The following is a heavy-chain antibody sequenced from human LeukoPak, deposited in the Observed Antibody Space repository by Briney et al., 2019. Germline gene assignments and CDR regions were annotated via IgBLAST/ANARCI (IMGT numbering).Heavy chain of an antibody. CDR2: ISWNSGSI. D-gene: IGHD3-16*01. Sequence: PGRSLRLSCAASGFTFDDYAMHWVRQAPGEGLEWVSGISWNSGSIGYADSVKGRFTISRDNAKNSLYLQMNSLRAEDTALYYCAKEGTSYAADYWGQGTLVTVSS. J-gene: IGHJ4*02. CDR3: AKEGTSYAADY. CDR1: GFTFDDYA. V-gene: IGHV3-9*01.